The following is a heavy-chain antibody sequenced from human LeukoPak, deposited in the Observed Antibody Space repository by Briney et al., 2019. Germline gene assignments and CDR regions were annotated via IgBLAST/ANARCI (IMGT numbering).Heavy chain of an antibody. J-gene: IGHJ4*02. D-gene: IGHD3/OR15-3a*01. CDR1: GFPFSSYA. CDR3: ARGAFGLVINSHDY. CDR2: ISGSGGST. V-gene: IGHV3-23*01. Sequence: GSLRLSCAASGFPFSSYAMSWVRQAPGKGLEWVSAISGSGGSTYYADSMKGRFTISRDNSKNTLYLQMNSLRAEDTAVYYCARGAFGLVINSHDYWGQGTLVTVSS.